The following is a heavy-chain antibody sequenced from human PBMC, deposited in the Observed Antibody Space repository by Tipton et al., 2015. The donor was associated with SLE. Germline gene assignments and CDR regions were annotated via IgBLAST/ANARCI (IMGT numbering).Heavy chain of an antibody. CDR2: IYYSGST. CDR1: GGSISSSSYY. V-gene: IGHV4-39*01. J-gene: IGHJ4*02. CDR3: AGHYTIFEH. Sequence: LRLSCTVSGGSISSSSYYWGWIRQPPGKGLEWIGSIYYSGSTYYNPSLKSRVTISVDASKNQFSLNLNSVTAADTAVYYCAGHYTIFEHWGQGTLVTVSS. D-gene: IGHD3-3*01.